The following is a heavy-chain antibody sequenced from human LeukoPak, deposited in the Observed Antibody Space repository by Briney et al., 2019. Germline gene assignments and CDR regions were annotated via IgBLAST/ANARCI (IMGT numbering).Heavy chain of an antibody. CDR3: ARTPTIQWLCFDY. V-gene: IGHV2-70*04. CDR2: IDWDDDK. CDR1: GFTFSSYSM. D-gene: IGHD6-19*01. Sequence: LRLSCAASGFTFSSYSMNWIRQPPGKALEWLARIDWDDDKFYSTSLKTRLTISKDTSKNQVVLTMTNMDPVDTATYYCARTPTIQWLCFDYWGQGTLVTVSS. J-gene: IGHJ4*02.